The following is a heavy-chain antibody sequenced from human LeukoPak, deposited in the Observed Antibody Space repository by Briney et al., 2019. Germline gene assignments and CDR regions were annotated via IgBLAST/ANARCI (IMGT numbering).Heavy chain of an antibody. D-gene: IGHD1-26*01. CDR2: INTDGRIT. Sequence: SGGSLRLSCVASGFSFRNYAIHWVRQAPGKGLEYVSVINTDGRITYYADSVKGRFTISRDNSKNTVYLQMGSLRGEDMAVYYCTRDGGSFCDFGYWGQGALVTVSS. CDR3: TRDGGSFCDFGY. J-gene: IGHJ4*02. V-gene: IGHV3-64*02. CDR1: GFSFRNYA.